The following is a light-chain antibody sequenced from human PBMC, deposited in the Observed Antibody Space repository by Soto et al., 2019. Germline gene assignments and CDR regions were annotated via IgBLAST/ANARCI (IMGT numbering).Light chain of an antibody. J-gene: IGKJ4*01. CDR1: QSVSSSY. CDR2: GAS. CDR3: QQYGSSPS. V-gene: IGKV3-20*01. Sequence: EIVLTQSPGTLSLSPGERATLSCRASQSVSSSYLAWYQQKPGQAPRLLIYGASSRATGIPDRFSGSGSGTDFTLTISRLEPEDFAVCYCQQYGSSPSFGGGTKVDIK.